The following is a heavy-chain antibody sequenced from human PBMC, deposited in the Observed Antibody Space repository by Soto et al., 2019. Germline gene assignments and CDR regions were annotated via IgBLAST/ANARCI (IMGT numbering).Heavy chain of an antibody. V-gene: IGHV4-31*03. CDR3: AIDNNHRISAYSSSTTYWFDP. D-gene: IGHD6-6*01. J-gene: IGHJ5*02. CDR2: IYYSGST. CDR1: GGSISSGGYY. Sequence: SETLSLTCTVSGGSISSGGYYWSWIGQHPGKGLEWIGYIYYSGSTYYNPSLKSRVTISVDTSKNQFSLKLSSVTAADTAVYYWAIDNNHRISAYSSSTTYWFDPWGQGTLVTVSS.